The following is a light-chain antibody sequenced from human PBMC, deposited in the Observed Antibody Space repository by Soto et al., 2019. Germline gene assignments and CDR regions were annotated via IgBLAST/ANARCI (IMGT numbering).Light chain of an antibody. Sequence: IVLTQAPVTLSLSPVERATRSCRASQSVSNNYLAWYQQKPGQAPRLLIYGASNRATGIPDRFSGSGSGTDFTLTISRLEPEDFAVYYCKQYGSSGTCGQGTKVDIK. J-gene: IGKJ1*01. V-gene: IGKV3-20*01. CDR2: GAS. CDR1: QSVSNNY. CDR3: KQYGSSGT.